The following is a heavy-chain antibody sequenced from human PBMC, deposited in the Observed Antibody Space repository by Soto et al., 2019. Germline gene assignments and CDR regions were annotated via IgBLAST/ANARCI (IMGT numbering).Heavy chain of an antibody. CDR2: INHSGST. V-gene: IGHV4-34*01. D-gene: IGHD4-17*01. CDR1: GGSFSGYY. CDR3: ARCSTTRTTVNKVFDY. Sequence: SETLSLTCAVYGGSFSGYYWSWIRQPPGKGLEWIGEINHSGSTNYNPSLKSRVTISVDTSKNQFSLKLSSVTAADTAVYYCARCSTTRTTVNKVFDYWGQGTLVTVSS. J-gene: IGHJ4*02.